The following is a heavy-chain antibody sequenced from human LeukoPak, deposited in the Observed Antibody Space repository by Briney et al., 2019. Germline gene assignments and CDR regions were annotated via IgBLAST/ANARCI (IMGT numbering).Heavy chain of an antibody. J-gene: IGHJ4*02. V-gene: IGHV4-34*01. CDR2: INHSGST. CDR1: GGSFSGYY. Sequence: PSETLSLTCAVYGGSFSGYYWSWIRQPPGKGLEWIGEINHSGSTNYNPSLKSRVTISEDTSKNQFSLKLSSVTAADTAVYYCARVGIAARPIDYWGQGTLVTVSS. CDR3: ARVGIAARPIDY. D-gene: IGHD6-6*01.